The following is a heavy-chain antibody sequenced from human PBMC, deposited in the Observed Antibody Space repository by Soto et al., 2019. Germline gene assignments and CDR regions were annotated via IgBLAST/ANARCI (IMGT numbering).Heavy chain of an antibody. Sequence: PWGSLCLSCAASGFTCSSYYWSWVRQPPGKGLEWVSTILVGGSTHYPDSVKGRFTISIDNSKNTVFLQMNTVTAGDTAVYYCANESATGVADFDIWGQGTMVTVSS. CDR1: GFTCSSYY. D-gene: IGHD3-9*01. J-gene: IGHJ3*02. CDR2: ILVGGST. CDR3: ANESATGVADFDI. V-gene: IGHV3-23*01.